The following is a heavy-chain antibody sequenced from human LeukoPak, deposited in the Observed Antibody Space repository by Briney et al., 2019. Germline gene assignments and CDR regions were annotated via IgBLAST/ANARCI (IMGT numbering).Heavy chain of an antibody. V-gene: IGHV3-74*01. J-gene: IGHJ5*02. CDR1: GFTFSYYW. CDR3: AKDVGSGSYYEGNWFDP. CDR2: INGDGSST. D-gene: IGHD3-10*01. Sequence: GGSLRLSCAASGFTFSYYWMHWVRQAPGKGLVWVSRINGDGSSTSYADSVKGRFTISRDNSKNTLYLQMNSLRAEDTAVYYCAKDVGSGSYYEGNWFDPWGQGTLVTVSS.